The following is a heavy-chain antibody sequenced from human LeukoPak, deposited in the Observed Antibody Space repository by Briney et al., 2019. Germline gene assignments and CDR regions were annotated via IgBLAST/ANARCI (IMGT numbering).Heavy chain of an antibody. D-gene: IGHD1-26*01. CDR3: ARAVGAIRPFDY. V-gene: IGHV1-18*01. CDR2: ISAYNGNT. CDR1: GYTFTSYG. Sequence: ASVKVSCKASGYTFTSYGISWVRQAPGQGLEWMGWISAYNGNTNYAQKLQGRVTMTTDTSTSTAYKELRSLRSDDTAVYYCARAVGAIRPFDYWGQGTLVTVSS. J-gene: IGHJ4*02.